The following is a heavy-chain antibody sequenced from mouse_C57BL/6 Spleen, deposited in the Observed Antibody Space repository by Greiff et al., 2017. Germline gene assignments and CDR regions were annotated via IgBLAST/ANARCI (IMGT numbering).Heavy chain of an antibody. CDR1: GYSITSGYY. J-gene: IGHJ2*01. D-gene: IGHD2-4*01. CDR3: AREDDYDRRNFDY. V-gene: IGHV3-6*01. Sequence: DVQLQESGPGLVKPSQSLSLTCSVTGYSITSGYYWNWIRQFPGNKLEWMGYISYDGSNNYNPSLKNRISITRDTSKNQFFLKLNSVTTEDTATYYCAREDDYDRRNFDYWGQGTTLTVSS. CDR2: ISYDGSN.